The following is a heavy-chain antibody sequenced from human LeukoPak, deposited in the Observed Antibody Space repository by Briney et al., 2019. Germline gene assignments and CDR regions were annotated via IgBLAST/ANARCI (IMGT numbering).Heavy chain of an antibody. V-gene: IGHV3-7*01. J-gene: IGHJ4*02. CDR1: GFTLRSYW. D-gene: IGHD3-10*01. CDR2: IKQDGREN. Sequence: PGGSLSLSRSASGFTLRSYWMSWLGPVPGKGREGVANIKQDGRENYYVDSVKGRFTISRNNAKHALYLQMNSLRAEDTAVYDCAREQSKYGSGSYYGYWGQGTLVTVSS. CDR3: AREQSKYGSGSYYGY.